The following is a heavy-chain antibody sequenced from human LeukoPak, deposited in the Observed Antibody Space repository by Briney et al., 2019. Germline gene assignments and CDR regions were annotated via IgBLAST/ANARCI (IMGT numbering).Heavy chain of an antibody. CDR2: IKEDGSVK. J-gene: IGHJ3*02. V-gene: IGHV3-7*01. Sequence: GGSLRLSCAASGFTFSDYWMHWVRQAPGKGLEWVANIKEDGSVKQYVDPVKGRFTISRDNAKNSLYLQMNSLRGEDTAVYYCASETQDAYDIWGKGTLVTVSS. CDR3: ASETQDAYDI. CDR1: GFTFSDYW.